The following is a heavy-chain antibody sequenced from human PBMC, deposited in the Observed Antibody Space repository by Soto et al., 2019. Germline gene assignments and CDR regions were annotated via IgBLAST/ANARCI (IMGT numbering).Heavy chain of an antibody. CDR1: VGSVFSSSSL. CDR2: IFYTGTT. V-gene: IGHV4-39*02. CDR3: ARLGGLTDFSGNWYKLEQ. Sequence: TSETLSLTCTFAVGSVFSSSSLCVWIRQSPWKGLEWLGQIFYTGTTYYNPSLGSRITMSVDSSKSLFSLRLSSVTAADTALYYCARLGGLTDFSGNWYKLEQWGRGRLDTVSS. J-gene: IGHJ4*02. D-gene: IGHD1-1*01.